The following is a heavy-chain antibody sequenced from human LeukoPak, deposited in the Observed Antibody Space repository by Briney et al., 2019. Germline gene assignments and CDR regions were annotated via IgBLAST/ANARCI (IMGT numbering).Heavy chain of an antibody. CDR2: INPSGGAT. D-gene: IGHD3-3*01. V-gene: IGHV1-46*01. CDR3: ARSFRGDFWSGYYTGPFY. CDR1: GYTFTRYY. Sequence: GASVKVSCKASGYTFTRYYMHWVRQAPGQGLEWMGIINPSGGATSYAQKFQGRVTMTRDTSTSTVYMELSSLRSEDTAVYYCARSFRGDFWSGYYTGPFYWGQGTLVTVSS. J-gene: IGHJ4*02.